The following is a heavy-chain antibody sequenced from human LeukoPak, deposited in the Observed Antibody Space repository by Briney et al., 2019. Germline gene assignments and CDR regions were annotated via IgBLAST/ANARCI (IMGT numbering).Heavy chain of an antibody. J-gene: IGHJ4*02. D-gene: IGHD5-18*01. V-gene: IGHV4-59*08. CDR3: ARLTRIQRNFDY. Sequence: SETLSLTCSVSGVSINNYYWSWIREPPGRGLERIGYVYYSGSTNYNPSLKSRVTISVDTSKNQFSLKLSSVTAADTAVYYCARLTRIQRNFDYWGQGTLVTVSS. CDR1: GVSINNYY. CDR2: VYYSGST.